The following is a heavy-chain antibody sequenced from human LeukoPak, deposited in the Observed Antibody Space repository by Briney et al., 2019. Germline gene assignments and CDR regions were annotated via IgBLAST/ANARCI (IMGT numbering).Heavy chain of an antibody. D-gene: IGHD6-19*01. V-gene: IGHV4-39*01. CDR1: GGSINSSTYF. J-gene: IGHJ4*02. CDR2: VYYSGTT. CDR3: ARRRYPGYSSGLFDY. Sequence: SETLSLTCTVSGGSINSSTYFWGWIRQPPGKGLECIGSVYYSGTTYYNPSLKSRVTISVDTSNNQFSLKLSSVTAADTAVYYCARRRYPGYSSGLFDYWGQGTLVTVSS.